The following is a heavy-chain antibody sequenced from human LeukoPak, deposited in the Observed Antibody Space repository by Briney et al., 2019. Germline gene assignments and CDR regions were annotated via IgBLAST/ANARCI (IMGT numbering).Heavy chain of an antibody. CDR1: GFTSSSYA. Sequence: GGSLRLSCAASGFTSSSYAMSWVRQAPGKGLEWVSYISGGGNSKYYADSVRGRFTSSRDNAKNSLYLQMSSLRAEDAAVYYCARERGRSNTNYFDSWGQGTLVTVSS. J-gene: IGHJ4*02. V-gene: IGHV3-48*04. CDR3: ARERGRSNTNYFDS. CDR2: ISGGGNSK.